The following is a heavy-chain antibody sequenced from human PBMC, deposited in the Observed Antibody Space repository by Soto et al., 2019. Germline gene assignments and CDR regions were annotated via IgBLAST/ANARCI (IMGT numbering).Heavy chain of an antibody. V-gene: IGHV4-59*08. CDR1: GGSISSYY. J-gene: IGHJ4*02. CDR2: IYYSGST. Sequence: SSETLSLTCTVSGGSISSYYWSWIRQPPGKGLEWIGYIYYSGSTNYNPSLKSRVTISVDRSKNQFSLKLSSVTAADTAVYYCARHAAAAARPPPIPYYFDYWGQGTLVTVSS. CDR3: ARHAAAAARPPPIPYYFDY. D-gene: IGHD6-6*01.